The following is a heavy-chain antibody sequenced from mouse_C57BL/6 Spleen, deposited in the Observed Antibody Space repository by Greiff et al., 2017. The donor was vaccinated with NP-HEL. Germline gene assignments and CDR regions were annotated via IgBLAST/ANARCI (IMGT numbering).Heavy chain of an antibody. Sequence: QVQLQQPGAELVRPGSSVKLSCKASGYTFTSYWMDWVKQRPGQGLEWIGNIYPSDSETHYNQKFKDKATLTVDKSSSTAYMQLSSLTSEDSAVYYYARKTTGVALDYWGQGTTLTVSS. CDR1: GYTFTSYW. V-gene: IGHV1-61*01. CDR2: IYPSDSET. J-gene: IGHJ2*01. CDR3: ARKTTGVALDY. D-gene: IGHD1-1*01.